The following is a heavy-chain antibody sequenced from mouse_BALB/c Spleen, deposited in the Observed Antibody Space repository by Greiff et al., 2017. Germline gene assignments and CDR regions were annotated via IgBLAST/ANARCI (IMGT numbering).Heavy chain of an antibody. Sequence: VQRVESGPGLVAPSQSLSITCTVSGFSLTSYGVHWVRQPPGKGLEWLGVIWAGGSTNYNSALMSRLSISKDNSKSQVFLKMNSLQTDDTAMYYCARAIYDYDGGYAMDYWGQGTSVTVSS. V-gene: IGHV2-9*02. D-gene: IGHD2-4*01. CDR3: ARAIYDYDGGYAMDY. J-gene: IGHJ4*01. CDR1: GFSLTSYG. CDR2: IWAGGST.